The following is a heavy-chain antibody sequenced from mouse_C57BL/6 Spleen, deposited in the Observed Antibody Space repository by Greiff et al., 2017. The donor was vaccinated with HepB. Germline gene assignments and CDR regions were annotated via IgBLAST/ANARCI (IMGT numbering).Heavy chain of an antibody. CDR1: GYSITSGYY. D-gene: IGHD2-3*01. CDR2: ISYDGSN. CDR3: ARDDGYYYYAMDY. V-gene: IGHV3-6*01. Sequence: VQLKQSGPGLVKPSQSLSLTCSVTGYSITSGYYWNWIRQFPGNKLEWMGYISYDGSNNYNPSLKNRISITRDTSKNQFFLKLNSVTTEDTATYYCARDDGYYYYAMDYWGQGTSVTVSS. J-gene: IGHJ4*01.